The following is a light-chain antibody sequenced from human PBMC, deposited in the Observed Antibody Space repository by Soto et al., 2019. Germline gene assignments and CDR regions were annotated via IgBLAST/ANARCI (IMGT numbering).Light chain of an antibody. CDR2: GAS. CDR1: QSVSSSY. CDR3: QQYGSSPGT. Sequence: EIVLAQSPGTLSLSPGDRATLSCRASQSVSSSYLAWYQQKPGQAPRLLIYGASSRATGIPDRFSGSGSGTDFTLTINRLQPEDFAVYYCQQYGSSPGTFGQGTKVDIK. V-gene: IGKV3-20*01. J-gene: IGKJ1*01.